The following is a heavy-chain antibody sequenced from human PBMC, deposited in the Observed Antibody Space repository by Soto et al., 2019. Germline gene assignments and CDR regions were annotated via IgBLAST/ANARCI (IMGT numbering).Heavy chain of an antibody. V-gene: IGHV3-23*01. J-gene: IGHJ6*02. D-gene: IGHD2-21*02. Sequence: GGSLRLSCAASGFAFRTYAMAWVRQAPGKGLEWVSGIWGSGDRTFYADSVNGRFTISRDNSRNTLYLQMYSLTAEDTALYYCAKTGPYCGGDCSRYFYGMDVWGQGTTVTVSS. CDR1: GFAFRTYA. CDR3: AKTGPYCGGDCSRYFYGMDV. CDR2: IWGSGDRT.